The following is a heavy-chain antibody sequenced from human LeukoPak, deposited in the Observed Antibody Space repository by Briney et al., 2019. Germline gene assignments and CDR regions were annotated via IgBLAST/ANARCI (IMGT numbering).Heavy chain of an antibody. D-gene: IGHD1-26*01. CDR1: GYTFTGYY. CDR3: ARESRAEWELPSYGFDP. J-gene: IGHJ5*02. CDR2: INPNSGGT. V-gene: IGHV1-2*02. Sequence: ASVKVSCKASGYTFTGYYMHWVRQAPGQGLEWMGWINPNSGGTNYAQKFQGRVTMTRDTSISTAYMELSRLRSDDTAVYYCARESRAEWELPSYGFDPWGQGTLVTVSS.